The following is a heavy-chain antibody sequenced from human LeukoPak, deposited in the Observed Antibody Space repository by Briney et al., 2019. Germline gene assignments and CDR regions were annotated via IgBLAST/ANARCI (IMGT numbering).Heavy chain of an antibody. D-gene: IGHD1-1*01. CDR2: INVDGSST. CDR3: AKGPPTTSNHY. CDR1: GFTFSNYW. V-gene: IGHV3-74*01. J-gene: IGHJ4*02. Sequence: GGSLRLSCAASGFTFSNYWMHWVRQAPGKGLVWVSRINVDGSSTNYADSVKGRFTISRDNSKNTLYLQMNSLRAEDTAVYYCAKGPPTTSNHYWGQGTLVTVSS.